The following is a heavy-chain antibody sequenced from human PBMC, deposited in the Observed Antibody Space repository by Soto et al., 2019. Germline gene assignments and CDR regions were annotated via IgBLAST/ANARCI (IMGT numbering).Heavy chain of an antibody. CDR2: IYYSGST. CDR3: ARAPGIEGDYTTYWWYFDL. V-gene: IGHV4-30-4*01. J-gene: IGHJ2*01. Sequence: SETLSLTCTVSGGSISSGDYYWSWIRQPPGKGLEWIGYIYYSGSTYYNPSLKSRVTISVDTSKNQFSLKLSSVTAADTAVYYCARAPGIEGDYTTYWWYFDLWGRGTLVTVSS. D-gene: IGHD4-4*01. CDR1: GGSISSGDYY.